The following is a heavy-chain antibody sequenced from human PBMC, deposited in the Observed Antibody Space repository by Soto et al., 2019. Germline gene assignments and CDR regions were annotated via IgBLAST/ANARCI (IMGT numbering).Heavy chain of an antibody. CDR3: ATDYYDTNGFYFDY. CDR1: GFTFTSSA. V-gene: IGHV1-58*01. CDR2: IVVGSGNT. Sequence: SVKVSCKASGFTFTSSAVQWVRQARGQRLEWIGWIVVGSGNTNYAQKFQERVTITRDMSTYTAYMELNSLRSEDTAVYYWATDYYDTNGFYFDYWGQGTQVTVSS. D-gene: IGHD3-22*01. J-gene: IGHJ4*02.